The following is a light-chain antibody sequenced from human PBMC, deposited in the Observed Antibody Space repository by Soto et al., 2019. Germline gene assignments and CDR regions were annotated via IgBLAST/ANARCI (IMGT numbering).Light chain of an antibody. CDR3: SSYTSSSTPWVV. V-gene: IGLV2-14*01. CDR2: GVS. Sequence: QSALTQPASVSGSPGQSITISCTGTSSDVGGYNYVSWYQQHPGKAPKLMIYGVSNRPSGVSNRFSGSKSGNTASLTISGLQAEDEADYYCSSYTSSSTPWVVFGGGTKVTVL. CDR1: SSDVGGYNY. J-gene: IGLJ2*01.